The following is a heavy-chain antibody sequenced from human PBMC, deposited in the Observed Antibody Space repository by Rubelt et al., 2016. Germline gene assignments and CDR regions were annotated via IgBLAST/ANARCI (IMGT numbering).Heavy chain of an antibody. D-gene: IGHD5-18*01. J-gene: IGHJ3*02. V-gene: IGHV3-7*02. CDR2: IKQDGSEK. CDR3: ANVDTAMVTGPFDI. Sequence: EVQLVESGGGLVQPGGSLRLSCAASGFTFSTYWMSWVRQAPGKGLEWVANIKQDGSEKYYVDSVKGRFTISRDNAKNSLYLQRNSLRAEDTAVYYCANVDTAMVTGPFDIWGQGTMVTVSS. CDR1: GFTFSTYW.